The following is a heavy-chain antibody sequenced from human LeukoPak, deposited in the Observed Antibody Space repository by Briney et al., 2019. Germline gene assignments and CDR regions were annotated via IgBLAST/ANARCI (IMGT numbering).Heavy chain of an antibody. Sequence: ASVKVSCKASGYTFTSYGISWVRQAPGRGLEWMGWISAYNGNTNYAQKLQGRVTMTTDTSTSTAYMELRSLRSDDTAVYYCARKLTAAGESNWFDPWGQGTLVTVSS. CDR2: ISAYNGNT. D-gene: IGHD2-21*02. CDR3: ARKLTAAGESNWFDP. V-gene: IGHV1-18*01. CDR1: GYTFTSYG. J-gene: IGHJ5*02.